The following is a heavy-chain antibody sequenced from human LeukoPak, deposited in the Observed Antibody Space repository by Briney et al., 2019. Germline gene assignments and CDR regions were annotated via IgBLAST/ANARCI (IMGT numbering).Heavy chain of an antibody. CDR2: ICPGDSDT. CDR1: GYSFTSYW. V-gene: IGHV5-51*01. CDR3: ARTFSPVDTSMNANFDY. J-gene: IGHJ4*02. D-gene: IGHD5-18*01. Sequence: GKSLKISCKGSGYSFTSYWIGWVRQMPGKGLEWMGIICPGDSDTRYSPSFQGQVTISADKSISTAYLQWSSLKASDTAMYYCARTFSPVDTSMNANFDYWGQGTLVTVSS.